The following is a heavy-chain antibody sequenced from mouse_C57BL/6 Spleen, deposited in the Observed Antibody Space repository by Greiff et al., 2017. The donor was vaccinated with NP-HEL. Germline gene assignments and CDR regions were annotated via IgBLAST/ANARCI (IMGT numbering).Heavy chain of an antibody. J-gene: IGHJ1*03. V-gene: IGHV1-64*01. CDR1: GYTFTSYW. D-gene: IGHD1-1*01. Sequence: VQLQQPGAELVKPGASVKLSCKASGYTFTSYWMHWVKQRPGQGLEWIGMIHPNSGSTNYNEKLKSKATLTVDKSSSTAYMQLSSLTAEDSAVYYCARPGITTVVDSWYFDVWGTGTTVTVSS. CDR3: ARPGITTVVDSWYFDV. CDR2: IHPNSGST.